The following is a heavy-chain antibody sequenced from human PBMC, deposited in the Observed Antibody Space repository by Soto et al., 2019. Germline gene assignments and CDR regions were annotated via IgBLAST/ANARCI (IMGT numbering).Heavy chain of an antibody. CDR1: GYSFTSYW. D-gene: IGHD2-15*01. Sequence: LGESLKISCKGSGYSFTSYWIGWVRPMPGKGLEWMGIIYPGDSDTRYSPSFQGQVTISADKSISTAYLQWSSLKASDTAMYYCARGASGYCSGGSCHAKAPYYYYGMDVWGQGTTVTVSS. CDR2: IYPGDSDT. J-gene: IGHJ6*02. V-gene: IGHV5-51*01. CDR3: ARGASGYCSGGSCHAKAPYYYYGMDV.